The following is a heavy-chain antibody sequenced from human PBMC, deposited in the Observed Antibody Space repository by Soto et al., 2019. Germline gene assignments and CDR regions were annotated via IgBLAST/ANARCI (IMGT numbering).Heavy chain of an antibody. J-gene: IGHJ1*01. V-gene: IGHV4-31*03. D-gene: IGHD4-17*01. Sequence: VQLQESGPGLVKPSQTLSLTCTVSAGSISSGEYYWSWIGKHPGKGLEWIGYIYDSGRTYYNPSLQSRVVISVDTSKNQFSLKLSSVTAADTAVYYCASVDYGGNSAEYFQHWGQGTLVTVSS. CDR2: IYDSGRT. CDR1: AGSISSGEYY. CDR3: ASVDYGGNSAEYFQH.